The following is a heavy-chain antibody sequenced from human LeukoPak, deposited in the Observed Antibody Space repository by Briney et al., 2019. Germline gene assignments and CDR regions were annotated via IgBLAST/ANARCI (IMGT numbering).Heavy chain of an antibody. Sequence: PSETLSLTCTASGGSISSSSYYWGWIRQPPGKGLEWIGSIYYSGSTYYNPSLKSRVTISVDTSKNQFSLKLSSVTAADTAVYYCARPGAWFGELFPFDYWGQGTLVTVSS. CDR1: GGSISSSSYY. CDR3: ARPGAWFGELFPFDY. J-gene: IGHJ4*02. V-gene: IGHV4-39*01. CDR2: IYYSGST. D-gene: IGHD3-10*01.